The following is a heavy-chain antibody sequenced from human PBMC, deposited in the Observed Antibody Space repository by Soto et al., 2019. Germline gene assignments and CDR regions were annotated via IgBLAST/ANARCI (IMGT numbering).Heavy chain of an antibody. CDR2: FDPEDGET. CDR3: ATDPRGLERGRWDYYYYYMDV. J-gene: IGHJ6*03. D-gene: IGHD1-1*01. V-gene: IGHV1-24*01. CDR1: GYTLTELS. Sequence: GASVKVSCKVSGYTLTELSMHWVRQAPGKGLEWKGGFDPEDGETIYAQMFQGRVTMTEDTSTDTAYMELSSLRSEDTAVYYCATDPRGLERGRWDYYYYYMDVWGKGTTVTVSS.